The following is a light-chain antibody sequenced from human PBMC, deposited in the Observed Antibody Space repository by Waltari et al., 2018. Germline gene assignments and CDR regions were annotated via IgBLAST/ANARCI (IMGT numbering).Light chain of an antibody. CDR1: ESVSSSH. CDR2: AES. V-gene: IGKV3-20*01. CDR3: QQFGSSPFT. J-gene: IGKJ4*01. Sequence: EIVLTQSPGTRSLSPGERATLPCRASESVSSSHLAWYQQKPGQAPRLLVYAESSRATGIPDRFSGSGSGTDFTLTISRLEPEDFAVYYCQQFGSSPFTFGGGTKVEIK.